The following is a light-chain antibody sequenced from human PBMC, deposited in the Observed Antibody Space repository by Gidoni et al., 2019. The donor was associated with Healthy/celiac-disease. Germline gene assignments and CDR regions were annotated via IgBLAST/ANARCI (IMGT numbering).Light chain of an antibody. J-gene: IGKJ1*01. Sequence: DIQMTQSPSSLSASVGDRVTITCRASQSISSYLNWYQQKPGKAPKLLIYAASSLQSGVPSRLSGSGSGTDFTLTISSLQHEDFATYYCQQSYSTPWTFGQGTKVEIK. V-gene: IGKV1-39*01. CDR1: QSISSY. CDR3: QQSYSTPWT. CDR2: AAS.